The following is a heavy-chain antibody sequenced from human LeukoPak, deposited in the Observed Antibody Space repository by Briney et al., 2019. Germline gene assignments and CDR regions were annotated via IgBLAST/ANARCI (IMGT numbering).Heavy chain of an antibody. CDR2: IYYSGST. CDR3: ARVENTAMVYY. D-gene: IGHD5-18*01. CDR1: GGSISSYY. V-gene: IGHV4-59*01. Sequence: SETLSLTCTVSGGSISSYYWSWIRQPPGKGLEWIGYIYYSGSTNYNPSLKSRVTISVDTSKNQFSLKLSSVTAADTAVCYCARVENTAMVYYWGQGTLVTVSS. J-gene: IGHJ4*02.